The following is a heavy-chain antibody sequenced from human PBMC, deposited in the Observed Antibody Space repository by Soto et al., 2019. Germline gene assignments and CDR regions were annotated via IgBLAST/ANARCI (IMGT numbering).Heavy chain of an antibody. CDR1: GGSISSYY. J-gene: IGHJ6*02. D-gene: IGHD6-19*01. V-gene: IGHV4-59*01. CDR2: IYYSGST. CDR3: ARGSGWYGDYYYYGMDV. Sequence: QVQLQESGPGLVKPSETLSLTCTVSGGSISSYYWSWIRQPPGKGLEWIGYIYYSGSTNSNPSLKSGVTISVDTSKNQFSLKLSSVTAADTAVYYCARGSGWYGDYYYYGMDVWGQGTTVTVSS.